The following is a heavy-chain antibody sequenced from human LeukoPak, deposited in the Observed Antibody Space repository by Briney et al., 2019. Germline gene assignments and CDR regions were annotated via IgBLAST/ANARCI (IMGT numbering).Heavy chain of an antibody. CDR1: GFTFDEYA. CDR3: AKLASLNTYSSSSVAFDI. J-gene: IGHJ3*02. V-gene: IGHV3-9*01. D-gene: IGHD6-6*01. CDR2: ISSNSDRV. Sequence: GGSLRLSCGGSGFTFDEYALHWVRQAPGKGLEWVSGISSNSDRVGYADSVKGRFTISRDNSKNTLYLQMNSLRAEDTAVYYCAKLASLNTYSSSSVAFDIWGQGTMVTVSS.